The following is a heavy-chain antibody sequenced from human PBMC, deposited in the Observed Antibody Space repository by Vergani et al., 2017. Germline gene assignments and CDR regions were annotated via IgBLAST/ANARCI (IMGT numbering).Heavy chain of an antibody. CDR1: GFISSSYW. CDR3: VRVPLIRRGSGNYGINNYHGMDV. Sequence: EGQLVESGRDWVQRGGSLRLSCAASGFISSSYWMSWVRQAPGKGLEWVSNVNQDGSEKYYVDSVRGRFTISRDNAKNSIHLQRNSLRAEDTSVYFCVRVPLIRRGSGNYGINNYHGMDVWGQGTTVIVSS. D-gene: IGHD3-10*01. CDR2: VNQDGSEK. J-gene: IGHJ6*02. V-gene: IGHV3-7*04.